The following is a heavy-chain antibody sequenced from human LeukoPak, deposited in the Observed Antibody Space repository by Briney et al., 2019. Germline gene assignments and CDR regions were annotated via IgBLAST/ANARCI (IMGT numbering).Heavy chain of an antibody. V-gene: IGHV4-59*01. CDR2: IYYTGNT. CDR1: GDSISSYY. Sequence: PSETLSLTCTVSGDSISSYYWSWIRQPPGKGLEWIGYIYYTGNTNYNPSLKSRVTISVDTSKNQFSLKLSSVTAADTAVYYCARDLGLGDGTFDPWGQGTLVTVSS. D-gene: IGHD1-14*01. CDR3: ARDLGLGDGTFDP. J-gene: IGHJ5*02.